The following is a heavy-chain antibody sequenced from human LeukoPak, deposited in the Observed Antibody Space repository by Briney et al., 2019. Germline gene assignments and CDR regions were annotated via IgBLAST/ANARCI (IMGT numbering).Heavy chain of an antibody. CDR2: INAGSGNT. D-gene: IGHD3-10*01. CDR1: GYTFTSYA. Sequence: ASVKVSCKASGYTFTSYAIHWVRQAPGQRLEWMGWINAGSGNTKYSQKFQGRVTITRDTSASTAYMELSSLRSEDTAVYYCAREYYASGSYLNDYWGQGTLVTVSS. J-gene: IGHJ4*02. V-gene: IGHV1-3*01. CDR3: AREYYASGSYLNDY.